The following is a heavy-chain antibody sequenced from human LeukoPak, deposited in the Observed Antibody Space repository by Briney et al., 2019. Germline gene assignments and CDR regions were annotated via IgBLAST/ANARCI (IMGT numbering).Heavy chain of an antibody. CDR2: FDPENDET. V-gene: IGHV1-24*01. J-gene: IGHJ3*02. D-gene: IGHD2-2*03. Sequence: ASVKVSCKVSGYIFSEISVHWVRQAPGKGLEWMGRFDPENDETIYAQKFQGRVIMTGDTSTDTAYMELRSLRPEDTAVYYCARLAIVVVPAVDAFDIWGQGTMVTVSS. CDR1: GYIFSEIS. CDR3: ARLAIVVVPAVDAFDI.